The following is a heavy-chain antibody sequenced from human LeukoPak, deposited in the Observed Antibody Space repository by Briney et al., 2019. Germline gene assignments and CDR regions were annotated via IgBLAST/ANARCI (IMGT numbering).Heavy chain of an antibody. V-gene: IGHV3-23*01. CDR2: INTGDIT. CDR1: GFTFYYSA. J-gene: IGHJ4*02. CDR3: VKGGFTYYDD. D-gene: IGHD3-22*01. Sequence: GGSLRLSCAASGFTFYYSAMTWVRQAPEKGLEWVSPINTGDITFYANSVKGRFTISRDNSKNALSLQMNSLRAEDTAIYYCVKGGFTYYDDWGQGTLVTVSS.